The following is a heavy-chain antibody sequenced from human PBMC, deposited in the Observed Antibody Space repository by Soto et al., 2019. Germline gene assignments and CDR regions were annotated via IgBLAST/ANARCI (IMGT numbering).Heavy chain of an antibody. J-gene: IGHJ6*02. D-gene: IGHD3-3*01. CDR1: GYTFTSYG. V-gene: IGHV1-18*04. CDR2: ISAYNGNT. CDR3: ASYTIFGVVGPGGMDV. Sequence: ASVNVSCKASGYTFTSYGISWVRQAPGQGLEWMGWISAYNGNTNYAQKLQGRVTMTTDTSTSTAYMELRSLRSDDTAVYYCASYTIFGVVGPGGMDVWGQGTTVTVSS.